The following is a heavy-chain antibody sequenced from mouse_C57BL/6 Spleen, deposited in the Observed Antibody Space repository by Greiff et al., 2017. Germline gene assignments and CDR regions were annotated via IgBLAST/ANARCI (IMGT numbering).Heavy chain of an antibody. V-gene: IGHV1-80*01. CDR1: GYAFSSYW. CDR3: SRDDGSSHYAMDY. CDR2: IYPGDGDT. Sequence: VQLQQSGAELAKPGASVKISCKASGYAFSSYWMNWVKQRPGKGLEWIGQIYPGDGDTNYNGQFKGKATLTADKSSNTAYMQLSSLTYEYSAVYFGSRDDGSSHYAMDYWGQGTSVTVSS. D-gene: IGHD1-1*01. J-gene: IGHJ4*01.